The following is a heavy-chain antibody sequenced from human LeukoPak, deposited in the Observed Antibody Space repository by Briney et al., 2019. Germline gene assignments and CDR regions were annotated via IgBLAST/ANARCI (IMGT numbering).Heavy chain of an antibody. CDR1: VYTFTSYG. J-gene: IGHJ4*02. CDR2: ISAYNGNT. CDR3: ARVPLIWFGELCYFDY. V-gene: IGHV1-18*01. Sequence: ASVKVSCKASVYTFTSYGISWVRQAPGQGLEWMGWISAYNGNTNYAQKLQGRVTMTTDTSTSTAYMELRSLRSDDTAVYYCARVPLIWFGELCYFDYWGQGTLVTVSS. D-gene: IGHD3-10*01.